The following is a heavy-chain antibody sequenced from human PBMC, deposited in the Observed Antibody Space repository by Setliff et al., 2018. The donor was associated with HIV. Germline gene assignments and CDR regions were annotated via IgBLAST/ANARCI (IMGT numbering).Heavy chain of an antibody. CDR3: ARASSYYYDSSGYSSYFDY. D-gene: IGHD3-22*01. V-gene: IGHV3-48*04. Sequence: GGSLRLSCVASRFSLFRDYGMHWVRQAPGKGLEWVSYISSSRSTIYYADSVKGRFTISRDNAKNSLYLQMNSLRAEDTAVYYCARASSYYYDSSGYSSYFDYWGQGTLVTVSS. CDR1: RFSLFRDYG. J-gene: IGHJ4*02. CDR2: ISSSRSTI.